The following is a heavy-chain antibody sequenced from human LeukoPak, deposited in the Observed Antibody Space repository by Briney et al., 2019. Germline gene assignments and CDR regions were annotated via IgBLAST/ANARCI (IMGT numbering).Heavy chain of an antibody. V-gene: IGHV3-30-3*01. CDR1: GITFSSYA. D-gene: IGHD5-24*01. J-gene: IGHJ3*02. CDR3: ARDTEMATITGAFDI. CDR2: ISYDGSNK. Sequence: GGSLRLSCAASGITFSSYAVHWVRQAPGKGLEWVALISYDGSNKYFADSVKGRFTISRDNSKNTLFLQMNSLRAEDTAVYYCARDTEMATITGAFDIWGQGTMVTVSS.